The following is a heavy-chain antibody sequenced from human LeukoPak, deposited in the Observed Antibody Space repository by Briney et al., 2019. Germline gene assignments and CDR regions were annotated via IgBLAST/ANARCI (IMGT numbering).Heavy chain of an antibody. V-gene: IGHV4-39*07. J-gene: IGHJ4*02. Sequence: SETLSLTCTVSGGSISSSSYYWGRIRQPPGKGLKWIGSIYYSGSTYYNPSLKSRVTISVDTSKNQFSLKLSSVTAADTAVYYCARDPLVNTPSIAARSLFDYWGQGTLVTVSS. CDR3: ARDPLVNTPSIAARSLFDY. CDR2: IYYSGST. CDR1: GGSISSSSYY. D-gene: IGHD6-6*01.